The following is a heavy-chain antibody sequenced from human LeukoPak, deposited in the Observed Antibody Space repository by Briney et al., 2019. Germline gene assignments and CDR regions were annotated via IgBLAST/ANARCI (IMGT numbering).Heavy chain of an antibody. CDR1: GYSFINYW. CDR3: ASLRSYSDAFDI. CDR2: IYPGDSDT. V-gene: IGHV5-51*01. D-gene: IGHD2-21*01. Sequence: GESLQISCQDSGYSFINYWIGWVRQMPGKGLEWMGIIYPGDSDTRYSPSFQGQVTISADKSISTAYLQWSSLKASDTAMYYCASLRSYSDAFDIWGQGTMVTVSS. J-gene: IGHJ3*02.